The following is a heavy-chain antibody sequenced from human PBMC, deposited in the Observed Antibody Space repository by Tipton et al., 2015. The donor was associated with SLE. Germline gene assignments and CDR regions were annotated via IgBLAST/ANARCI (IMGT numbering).Heavy chain of an antibody. Sequence: TLSLTCTVSGGSISSHYWSWIRQTPGKGLEWIGYIYYSGSTNYNPSLKSRVTISVDTSRNQFFLKLTSVTAADTAVYYCARDGGQRVVSGTYDFYYYGLDVWGQGTTVTVSS. CDR1: GGSISSHY. J-gene: IGHJ6*02. CDR3: ARDGGQRVVSGTYDFYYYGLDV. D-gene: IGHD6-13*01. CDR2: IYYSGST. V-gene: IGHV4-59*11.